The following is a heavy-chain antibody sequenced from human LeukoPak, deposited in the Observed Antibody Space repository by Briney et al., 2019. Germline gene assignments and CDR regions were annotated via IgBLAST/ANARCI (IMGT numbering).Heavy chain of an antibody. V-gene: IGHV3-23*01. J-gene: IGHJ4*02. Sequence: GGSLRLSCVASGLTFGHNAMAWVRQAPGKRLEWVSALSGSGGDTFYADSVKGRFTISRDNSKNTLYLQLSSLRPDDTAVYYCAKGAPSSSSIFDFWGPGTLVTVSS. CDR1: GLTFGHNA. D-gene: IGHD6-6*01. CDR2: LSGSGGDT. CDR3: AKGAPSSSSIFDF.